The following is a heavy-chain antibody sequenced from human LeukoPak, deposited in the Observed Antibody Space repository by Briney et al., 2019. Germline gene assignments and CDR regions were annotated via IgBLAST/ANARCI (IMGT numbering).Heavy chain of an antibody. CDR1: GFTLSSYA. Sequence: GGSLRLSCAASGFTLSSYAMSWVRQAPGKGLEWVSAISGSGGSTYYADSVKGRFTISRDNSKNTLYLQMNSLRAEDTAVYYCAKGSYGSGSYPRNNWFDPWGQGTLVTVSS. V-gene: IGHV3-23*01. D-gene: IGHD3-10*01. CDR2: ISGSGGST. CDR3: AKGSYGSGSYPRNNWFDP. J-gene: IGHJ5*02.